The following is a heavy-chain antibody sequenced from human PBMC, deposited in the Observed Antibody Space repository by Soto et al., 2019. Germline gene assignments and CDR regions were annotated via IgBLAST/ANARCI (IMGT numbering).Heavy chain of an antibody. Sequence: PGGSLRLSCAASGFTFSSYSMNWVRQAPGKGLEWVSSISSSSSYIYYADSVKGRFTISRDNAKNSLYLQMNSLRAEDTAVYYCARDPDVLRFLEWLPHHYYYMDVWGKGTKVTVSS. J-gene: IGHJ6*03. V-gene: IGHV3-21*01. CDR3: ARDPDVLRFLEWLPHHYYYMDV. D-gene: IGHD3-3*01. CDR1: GFTFSSYS. CDR2: ISSSSSYI.